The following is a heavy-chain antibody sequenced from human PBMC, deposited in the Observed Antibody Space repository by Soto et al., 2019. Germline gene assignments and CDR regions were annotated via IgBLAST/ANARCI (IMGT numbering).Heavy chain of an antibody. V-gene: IGHV3-7*01. Sequence: VQLVESGGGLVQPGGSLRLSCAASGFTFRAYWMSWVRQAPGKGLEWVASIKQDGSETSYVDSVKGRFTISRDNAKNCLDLQMSSLRTEDTAVYYCASQRGGDSHYRAFDMWGQGTMVTVSS. CDR2: IKQDGSET. J-gene: IGHJ3*02. CDR1: GFTFRAYW. D-gene: IGHD2-21*01. CDR3: ASQRGGDSHYRAFDM.